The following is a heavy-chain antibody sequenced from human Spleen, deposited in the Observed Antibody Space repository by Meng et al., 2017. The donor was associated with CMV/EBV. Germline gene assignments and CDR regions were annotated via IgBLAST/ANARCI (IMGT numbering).Heavy chain of an antibody. Sequence: APPQEPGPVLVKPSQTLSLTCTVSGGSISSGDYYWSWIRQPPGKGLEWIGYIYYSGSTYYNPSLKSRVTISVDTSKNQFSLKLSSVTAADTAVYYCAAFGFLEWLPPGYWGQGTLVTVSS. D-gene: IGHD3-3*01. CDR3: AAFGFLEWLPPGY. J-gene: IGHJ4*02. CDR2: IYYSGST. CDR1: GGSISSGDYY. V-gene: IGHV4-30-4*08.